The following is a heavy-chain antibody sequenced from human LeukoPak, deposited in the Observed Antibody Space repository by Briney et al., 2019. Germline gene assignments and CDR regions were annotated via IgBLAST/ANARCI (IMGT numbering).Heavy chain of an antibody. CDR1: GGSIRGYY. CDR3: AREGSSSSSFDP. CDR2: IYSSGST. J-gene: IGHJ5*02. V-gene: IGHV4-59*01. D-gene: IGHD2-2*01. Sequence: PSGTLSLTCTVSGGSIRGYYWSWIRQPPGKGLEWIGHIYSSGSTNYNPSLKSRVIISVDTSKNEFSLKVRSVTAADTAVYFCAREGSSSSSFDPWGQGTLVTVSS.